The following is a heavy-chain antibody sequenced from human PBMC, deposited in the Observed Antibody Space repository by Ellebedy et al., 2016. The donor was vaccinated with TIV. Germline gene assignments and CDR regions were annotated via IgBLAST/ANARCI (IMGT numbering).Heavy chain of an antibody. CDR3: ARFGSATGVYDV. D-gene: IGHD7-27*01. V-gene: IGHV5-51*01. CDR1: GYLFTSLW. Sequence: GESLKISRQASGYLFTSLWIGWVRQMPGKGLEWMAIIFPSDSDVRYRPAVQGHVTISADTSTNTAYLHWNSLEVSDTATYFCARFGSATGVYDVWGPGTPVTVSS. J-gene: IGHJ3*01. CDR2: IFPSDSDV.